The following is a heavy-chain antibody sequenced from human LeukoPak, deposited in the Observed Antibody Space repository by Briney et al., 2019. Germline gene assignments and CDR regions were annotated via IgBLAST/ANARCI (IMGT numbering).Heavy chain of an antibody. CDR1: GFTFSSYA. J-gene: IGHJ6*02. V-gene: IGHV3-23*01. D-gene: IGHD3-10*01. Sequence: GGSLRLSCAASGFTFSSYAMSWVRQAPGKGLEWVSAISGSGGSTYYADSVKGRFTISRDNSKNTLYLQMNSLRAEDTTVYYCAKDSSGAGSSYGMDMWGQGTTVTVSS. CDR3: AKDSSGAGSSYGMDM. CDR2: ISGSGGST.